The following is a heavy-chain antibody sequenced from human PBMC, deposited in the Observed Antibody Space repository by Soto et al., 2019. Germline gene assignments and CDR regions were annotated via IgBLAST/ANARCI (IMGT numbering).Heavy chain of an antibody. CDR3: AKDVAGDFDY. J-gene: IGHJ4*02. V-gene: IGHV3-23*01. Sequence: GGSLRLSCAASGFTFSSYAMSGVRQAPGKGLEWVSAISGSGGSTYYADSVKGRFTISRDNSKNTLYLQMNSLRAEDTAVYYSAKDVAGDFDYWGQGTLVTVSS. D-gene: IGHD6-19*01. CDR2: ISGSGGST. CDR1: GFTFSSYA.